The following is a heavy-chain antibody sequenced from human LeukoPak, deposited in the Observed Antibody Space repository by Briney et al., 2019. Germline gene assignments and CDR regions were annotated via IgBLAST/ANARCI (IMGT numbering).Heavy chain of an antibody. CDR3: ARGWVTSDY. CDR2: IYSGGST. Sequence: PGGSLRLSCAASGYTVSSNYMSWVRQVLGKGLEWVSVIYSGGSTYYEDSVKGRFTISRDNSKNTLYLQMNSLRAEDTAVYYCARGWVTSDYWGQGTLVTVSS. CDR1: GYTVSSNY. V-gene: IGHV3-53*05. J-gene: IGHJ4*02. D-gene: IGHD4-23*01.